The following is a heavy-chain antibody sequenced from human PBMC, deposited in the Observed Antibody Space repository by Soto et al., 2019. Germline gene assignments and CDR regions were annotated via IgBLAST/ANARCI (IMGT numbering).Heavy chain of an antibody. Sequence: ASVKVSCKASGYTLTNYAVHWVRKAPGQRLEWMGWINAAIGNTKYSQKFQGSVTITRDTSANTAYMELSSLRSEDTAVYYCARRNVYGSGSYSFDYWGQGTLVTSPQ. CDR3: ARRNVYGSGSYSFDY. CDR2: INAAIGNT. V-gene: IGHV1-3*01. CDR1: GYTLTNYA. J-gene: IGHJ4*02. D-gene: IGHD3-10*01.